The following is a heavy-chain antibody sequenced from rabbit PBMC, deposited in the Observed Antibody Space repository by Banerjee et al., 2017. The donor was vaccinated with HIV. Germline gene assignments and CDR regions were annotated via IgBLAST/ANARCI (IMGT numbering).Heavy chain of an antibody. Sequence: QEQLEESGGGLVQPEGSLTLTCTASGFSFSNKYVMCWVRQAPGKGLEWIACINTSSGNTVYATWAKGRFTISKTSWTTVTLQMTSLTAADTATYFCARSTMTMVITIGPFNLWGQGTLVTVS. CDR3: ARSTMTMVITIGPFNL. V-gene: IGHV1S45*01. CDR2: INTSSGNT. J-gene: IGHJ4*01. D-gene: IGHD2-1*01. CDR1: GFSFSNKYV.